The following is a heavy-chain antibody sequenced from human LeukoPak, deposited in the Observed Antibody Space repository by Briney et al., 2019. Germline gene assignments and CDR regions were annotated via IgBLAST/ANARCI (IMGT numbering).Heavy chain of an antibody. D-gene: IGHD3-22*01. Sequence: ASVKVSCKSSGYTFTSYAMNWVRQAPGQGLEWVGGIIPIFGTANYAQKFQGRVTITADKSTNTAYMELSSLRSEDTAVYYCARGFYDSSAYYTWNYYYMDVWGKGTTVTVSS. CDR1: GYTFTSYA. CDR2: IIPIFGTA. J-gene: IGHJ6*03. V-gene: IGHV1-69*06. CDR3: ARGFYDSSAYYTWNYYYMDV.